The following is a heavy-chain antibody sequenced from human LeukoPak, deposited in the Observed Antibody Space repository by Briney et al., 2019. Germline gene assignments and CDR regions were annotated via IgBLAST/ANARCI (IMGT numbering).Heavy chain of an antibody. CDR1: GGSISSSSYY. J-gene: IGHJ3*02. CDR2: IYYSGST. D-gene: IGHD2/OR15-2a*01. V-gene: IGHV4-39*01. CDR3: AGRRNKGAFDI. Sequence: SETLSLTCTVSGGSISSSSYYWGWIRQPPGKGLEWIGSIYYSGSTYYNPSLKSRVTISVDTSKNQFSLKLSSVTAADTAVYYCAGRRNKGAFDIWGQGTMVTVSS.